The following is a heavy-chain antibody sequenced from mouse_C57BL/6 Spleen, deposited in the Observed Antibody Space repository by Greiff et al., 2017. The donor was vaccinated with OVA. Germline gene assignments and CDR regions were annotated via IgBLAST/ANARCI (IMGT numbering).Heavy chain of an antibody. CDR2: ISDGGSYT. CDR1: GFTFSSYA. D-gene: IGHD1-1*01. CDR3: ARDRYGWRAYYAMDY. Sequence: EVQLVESGGGLVKPGGSLKLSCAASGFTFSSYAMSWVRQTPEKRLEWVATISDGGSYTYYPDNVKGRFTISRDNAKNNLYLQMSHLKSEDTAMYYCARDRYGWRAYYAMDYWGQGTSVTVSS. V-gene: IGHV5-4*01. J-gene: IGHJ4*01.